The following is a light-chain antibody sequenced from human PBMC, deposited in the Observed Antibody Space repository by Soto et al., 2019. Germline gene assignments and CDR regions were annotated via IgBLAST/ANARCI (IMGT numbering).Light chain of an antibody. CDR2: GAS. V-gene: IGKV3-20*01. Sequence: ENLLTQSPGTLSLSPGEGSTLSCMASRGVSANYLAWYQQKPGQAPTLLIYGASIRAAGIPDRFSGSGSGTDFTLTIRRLEPDDFAVYYCQQYGSSPRTFGPGTKVDIK. J-gene: IGKJ1*01. CDR1: RGVSANY. CDR3: QQYGSSPRT.